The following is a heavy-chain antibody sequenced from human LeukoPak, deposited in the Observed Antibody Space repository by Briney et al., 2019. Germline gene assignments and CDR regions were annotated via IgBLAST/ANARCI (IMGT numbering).Heavy chain of an antibody. V-gene: IGHV1-8*01. CDR3: ARGPVSTHGMDV. Sequence: ASVNVSCKASGYTFTNYDINWVRQATGQGLEWMGWRNPNRGRTGFAQKFQGRLTMTADTSISTAYMELSSLTSDDTAVYYCARGPVSTHGMDVWGQGTTVTVSS. J-gene: IGHJ6*02. CDR2: RNPNRGRT. CDR1: GYTFTNYD. D-gene: IGHD6-13*01.